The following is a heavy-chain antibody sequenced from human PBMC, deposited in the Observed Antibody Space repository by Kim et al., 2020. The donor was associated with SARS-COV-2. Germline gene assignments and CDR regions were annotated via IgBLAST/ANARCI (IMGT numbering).Heavy chain of an antibody. J-gene: IGHJ3*02. D-gene: IGHD6-19*01. V-gene: IGHV3-15*01. CDR3: TTDEVAADAFDI. CDR2: IKSKTDGGTT. CDR1: GFTFSNAW. Sequence: GGSLRLSCAASGFTFSNAWMSWVRKAQGKGLEWVGRIKSKTDGGTTDYAAPVKGRFTISRDDSKNTLYLQMNSLKTEDTAVYYCTTDEVAADAFDIWGQGTMVTVSS.